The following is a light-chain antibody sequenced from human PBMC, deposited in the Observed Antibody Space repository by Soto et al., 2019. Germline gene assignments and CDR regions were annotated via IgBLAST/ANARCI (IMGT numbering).Light chain of an antibody. V-gene: IGKV3-20*01. J-gene: IGKJ5*01. CDR3: HQYGSSPPIT. Sequence: EIVLTQSPGTLSLSPGERATLACRASQSVSSSYLAWYQQKPGQAPRLLIYGASSRATCIPDRFSGSGTGTDFTLTISRLGPEDFAVYYCHQYGSSPPITFGQGTRLELK. CDR2: GAS. CDR1: QSVSSSY.